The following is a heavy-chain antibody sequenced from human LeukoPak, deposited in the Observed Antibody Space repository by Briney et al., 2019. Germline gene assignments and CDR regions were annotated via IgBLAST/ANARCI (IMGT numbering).Heavy chain of an antibody. CDR2: VYTSGST. J-gene: IGHJ4*02. Sequence: SETLSLTCTVSGGSIRSGSYYWSWIRQAAGKGLEWIVRVYTSGSTNYNPSLESRVTISVDTYKNQFSLNLSSVTAADTAVYYCAGGVTIVRGTSKHFDYWGQGTLVTVSS. V-gene: IGHV4-61*02. CDR1: GGSIRSGSYY. CDR3: AGGVTIVRGTSKHFDY. D-gene: IGHD3-10*01.